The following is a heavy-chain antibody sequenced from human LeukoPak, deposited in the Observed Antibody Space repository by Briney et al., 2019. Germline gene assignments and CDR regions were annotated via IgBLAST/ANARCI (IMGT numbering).Heavy chain of an antibody. J-gene: IGHJ4*02. CDR1: GGSFSGYY. V-gene: IGHV4-34*01. Sequence: PSETLSLTCAVYGGSFSGYYWSWIRQPPGKGLEWIGEVNHSGSTNYNPSLKSRVSISVDTSKNQFSLRLNSVTAADTAVYYCARGRGDDFWSGYSLYYFDYWGQGTLVTVSS. CDR3: ARGRGDDFWSGYSLYYFDY. CDR2: VNHSGST. D-gene: IGHD3-3*01.